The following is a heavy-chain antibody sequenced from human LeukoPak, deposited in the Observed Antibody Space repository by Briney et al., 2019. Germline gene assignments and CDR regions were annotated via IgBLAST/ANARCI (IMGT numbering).Heavy chain of an antibody. Sequence: GASVKVSCKASGYTFTSYDINWVRQTTGQGLEWMGWMNPNSGNTGYAQKFQGRVTMTRNTSISTAYMELSSLRSEDTAVYYCALWTGYSSSWYRDYWGQGTLVTVSS. V-gene: IGHV1-8*01. D-gene: IGHD6-13*01. CDR3: ALWTGYSSSWYRDY. CDR1: GYTFTSYD. CDR2: MNPNSGNT. J-gene: IGHJ4*02.